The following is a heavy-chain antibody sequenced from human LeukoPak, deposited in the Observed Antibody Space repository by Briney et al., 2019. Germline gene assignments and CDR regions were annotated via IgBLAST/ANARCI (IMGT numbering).Heavy chain of an antibody. CDR1: GGSISSYY. J-gene: IGHJ4*02. CDR3: ARFKRAGGWSYFDY. V-gene: IGHV4-4*07. D-gene: IGHD6-19*01. CDR2: IYNSGST. Sequence: SEILSLTCTVSGGSISSYYWSWIRQPAGEGLEWIGRIYNSGSTNYSPSLKSRVTISVDTSKNQFSLKLSSVTAADTAVYYCARFKRAGGWSYFDYWGQGTLVTVSS.